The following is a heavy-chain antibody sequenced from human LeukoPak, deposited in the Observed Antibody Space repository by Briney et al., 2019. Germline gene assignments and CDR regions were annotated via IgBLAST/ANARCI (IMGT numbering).Heavy chain of an antibody. CDR3: ARGSGRYPYHFDY. D-gene: IGHD1-26*01. Sequence: SETLSLTCSVSGGSFIDYSWSWIRQPPGKGLEWIGEINHSGITNYNPSLKSRVTISVDTSKNQFSLKLNSMTAADTAVYYCARGSGRYPYHFDYWGQGTLVTVSS. J-gene: IGHJ4*02. CDR1: GGSFIDYS. CDR2: INHSGIT. V-gene: IGHV4-34*01.